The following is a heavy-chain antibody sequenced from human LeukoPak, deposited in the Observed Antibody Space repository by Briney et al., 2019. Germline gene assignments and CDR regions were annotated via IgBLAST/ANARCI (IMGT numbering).Heavy chain of an antibody. Sequence: PSEPLSLTCTVSVRSISIYYWSWIRQPPGKGLEWLGYICYSGSTNYNPSLKSRVTISVDTSKNQFSLKLSSVTAADTAVYYCAGSYDSSGYYQGYFDYWGQGTLVTVSS. J-gene: IGHJ4*02. V-gene: IGHV4-59*01. CDR3: AGSYDSSGYYQGYFDY. D-gene: IGHD3-22*01. CDR1: VRSISIYY. CDR2: ICYSGST.